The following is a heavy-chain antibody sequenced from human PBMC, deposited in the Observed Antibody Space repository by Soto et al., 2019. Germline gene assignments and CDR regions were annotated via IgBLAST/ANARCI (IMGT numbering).Heavy chain of an antibody. D-gene: IGHD3-22*01. V-gene: IGHV3-23*01. Sequence: EVHLLDSGGGLIQPGGSLRLSCAASGFTFRNFAMNWVRQAPGKGLEWVSGISVSGGTTYYADSVRGRFTVSRDNSKNSVFLQMNSPRAEDTAVYFCAKGMYYYDSSGYRLFDYWGQGTLVTVSS. CDR2: ISVSGGTT. CDR3: AKGMYYYDSSGYRLFDY. CDR1: GFTFRNFA. J-gene: IGHJ4*02.